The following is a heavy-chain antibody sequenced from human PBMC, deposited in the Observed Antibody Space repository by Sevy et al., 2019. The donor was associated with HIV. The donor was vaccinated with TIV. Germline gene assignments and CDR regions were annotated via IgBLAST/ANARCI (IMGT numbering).Heavy chain of an antibody. CDR1: GFPFSKYS. V-gene: IGHV3-21*04. Sequence: GGSLRLSCAASGFPFSKYSMSWIRQTPGKGLEWVATFSFGCGQINYANSVKGRSTISRDDSRNSFYLQMNSLRSDDTAIYYCAREGCTRPHDYWGQGTVVTVSS. J-gene: IGHJ4*02. CDR2: FSFGCGQI. D-gene: IGHD2-8*01. CDR3: AREGCTRPHDY.